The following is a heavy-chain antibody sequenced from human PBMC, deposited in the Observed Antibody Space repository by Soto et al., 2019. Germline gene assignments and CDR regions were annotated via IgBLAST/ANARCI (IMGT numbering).Heavy chain of an antibody. CDR1: GGSISGFY. J-gene: IGHJ4*02. CDR3: ARKGKATTAPWDF. CDR2: IYYSGST. Sequence: QVQLQESGPGLVKPSETLSLTCTVSGGSISGFYWSWIRQPPGKGLEWIGYIYYSGSTNYNPSLKSRVTISVDTSKNQFSLNLSSVTAADTAVYYCARKGKATTAPWDFWGQGILVTASS. V-gene: IGHV4-59*01. D-gene: IGHD1-1*01.